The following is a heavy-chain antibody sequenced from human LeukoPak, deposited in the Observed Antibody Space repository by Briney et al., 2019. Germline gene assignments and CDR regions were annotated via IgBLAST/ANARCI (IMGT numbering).Heavy chain of an antibody. V-gene: IGHV3-30*02. CDR3: AKDAYGSGSTQDY. Sequence: GGSLRLSCAASGFTFSSYGMHWVRQAPGKGLEWVAFIRYDGSNKYYADSVKGRFTISRDNSKNTLYLQMNSLRAEDTAVYSCAKDAYGSGSTQDYWGQGTLVTVSS. J-gene: IGHJ4*02. CDR2: IRYDGSNK. CDR1: GFTFSSYG. D-gene: IGHD3-10*01.